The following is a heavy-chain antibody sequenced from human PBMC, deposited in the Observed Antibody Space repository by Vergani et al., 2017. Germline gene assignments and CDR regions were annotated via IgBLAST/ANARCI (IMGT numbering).Heavy chain of an antibody. CDR1: GGTFSSYA. CDR3: ARDPMVRGKLASYGIDV. V-gene: IGHV1-69*01. J-gene: IGHJ6*02. CDR2: IIPIFGTA. Sequence: QVQLVQSGAEVKKPGSSVKVSCKASGGTFSSYAISWVRQAPGQGLEWMGGIIPIFGTANYAQKFQGRVTITADESTSTAYMELSSLRSEDTAVYYCARDPMVRGKLASYGIDVWGQGTTVTVSS. D-gene: IGHD3-10*01.